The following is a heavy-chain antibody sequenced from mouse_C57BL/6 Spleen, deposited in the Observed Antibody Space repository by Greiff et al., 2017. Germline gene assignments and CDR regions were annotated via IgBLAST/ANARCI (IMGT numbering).Heavy chain of an antibody. D-gene: IGHD1-1*01. Sequence: VQGVESGAELVKPGASVKISCKASGYAFSSYWMNWVKQRPGKGLEWIGQIYPGDGDTNYNGKFKGKATLTADKSSSTAYMQLSSLTSEDSAVYFCARSHYYGSSRYAMDYWGQGTSVTVSS. V-gene: IGHV1-80*01. CDR1: GYAFSSYW. CDR3: ARSHYYGSSRYAMDY. CDR2: IYPGDGDT. J-gene: IGHJ4*01.